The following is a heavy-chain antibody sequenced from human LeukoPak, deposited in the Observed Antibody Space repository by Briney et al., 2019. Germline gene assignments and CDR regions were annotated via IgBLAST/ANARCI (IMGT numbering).Heavy chain of an antibody. Sequence: GGSLGLSCAASGFTFSSYAMHWVRQAPGKGLEWVAVISYDGSNKYYADSVKGRFTISRDNSKNTLYLQMNSLRAEDTAVYYCANDGGDDDYWGQGTLVTVSS. CDR1: GFTFSSYA. V-gene: IGHV3-30-3*02. J-gene: IGHJ4*02. D-gene: IGHD2-21*02. CDR3: ANDGGDDDY. CDR2: ISYDGSNK.